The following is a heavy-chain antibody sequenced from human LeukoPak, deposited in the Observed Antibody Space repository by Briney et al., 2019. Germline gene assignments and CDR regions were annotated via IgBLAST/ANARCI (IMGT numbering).Heavy chain of an antibody. CDR1: GSTFSSYS. CDR3: AKVRCSTSCYFDY. D-gene: IGHD2-2*01. CDR2: ISSSSSYI. Sequence: PGGSLRLSCAASGSTFSSYSMNWVRQAPGKGLEWVSSISSSSSYIYYADSVKGRFTISRDNAKNSLYLQMNSLRAEDTAVYYCAKVRCSTSCYFDYWGQGTLVTVSS. J-gene: IGHJ4*02. V-gene: IGHV3-21*01.